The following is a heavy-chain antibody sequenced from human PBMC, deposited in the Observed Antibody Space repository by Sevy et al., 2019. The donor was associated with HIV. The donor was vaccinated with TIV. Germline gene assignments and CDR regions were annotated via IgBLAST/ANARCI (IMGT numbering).Heavy chain of an antibody. CDR2: LSWNSGSI. Sequence: GGSLRLSCAASGFTFDDYAMHWVRLAPGKGLEWVSVLSWNSGSIGYADSVKGRFTISRDNAKNSLYLQMNSLRAEDTALYYCAKDMGEGRDYYYGMDVWGQGTTVTVSS. D-gene: IGHD3-16*01. J-gene: IGHJ6*02. CDR3: AKDMGEGRDYYYGMDV. V-gene: IGHV3-9*01. CDR1: GFTFDDYA.